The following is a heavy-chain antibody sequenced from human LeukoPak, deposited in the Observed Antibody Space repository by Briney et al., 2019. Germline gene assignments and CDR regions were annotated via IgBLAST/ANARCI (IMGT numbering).Heavy chain of an antibody. CDR1: GFTFSSHW. V-gene: IGHV3-7*01. CDR2: IEEDGSET. D-gene: IGHD5-24*01. CDR3: AKVAKMATISPYYYYYMDV. Sequence: GGSLRLSCAASGFTFSSHWMTWVRQAPGKGLEWVANIEEDGSETYYVDSVKGRFTISRDNSKNTLYLQMNSLRAEDTAVYYCAKVAKMATISPYYYYYMDVWGKGTTVTISS. J-gene: IGHJ6*03.